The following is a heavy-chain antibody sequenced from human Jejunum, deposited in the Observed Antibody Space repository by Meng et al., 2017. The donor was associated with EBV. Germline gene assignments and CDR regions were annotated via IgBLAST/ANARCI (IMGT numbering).Heavy chain of an antibody. V-gene: IGHV1-18*01. CDR3: ARAYDSSGYYRL. J-gene: IGHJ4*02. CDR2: ISTSNGNT. CDR1: GYTFTSYG. Sequence: QVHLVQSGAEVKKPGASVKGSCKASGYTFTSYGITWVRQAPGQGLEWMGWISTSNGNTHYAQKIQGRVTMTTDTSTNTAYMELGSLTSDDTAMYYCARAYDSSGYYRLWGQGTLVTVSS. D-gene: IGHD3-22*01.